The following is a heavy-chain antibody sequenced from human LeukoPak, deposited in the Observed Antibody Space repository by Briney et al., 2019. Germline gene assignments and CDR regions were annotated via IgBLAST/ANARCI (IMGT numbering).Heavy chain of an antibody. CDR2: ISGSRGST. CDR1: GLTFSSYA. Sequence: GGSLRLSCAASGLTFSSYAMSWVRQAPGKGLEWVSAISGSRGSTHYADSVKGRFTISRDNSKKTLYLQMNSLRAEDTAVYCAKVIAYSFYYDSSGLRDYWGQGTLVTVSS. J-gene: IGHJ4*02. V-gene: IGHV3-23*01. D-gene: IGHD3-22*01. CDR3: AKVIAYSFYYDSSGLRDY.